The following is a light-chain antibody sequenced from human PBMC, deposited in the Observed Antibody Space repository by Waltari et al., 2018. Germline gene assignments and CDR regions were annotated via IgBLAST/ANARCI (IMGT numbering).Light chain of an antibody. CDR1: QSVTTS. CDR2: DAS. V-gene: IGKV3-11*01. Sequence: EIVLTQSPATLSLSPGERATLSCRASQSVTTSLAWYQQKPGQAPRLLIFDASDRATGVPARFSGSGSVTDFTLTISSLEPEDFAVYCCHQRTSWPLTFGGGTQVEFK. J-gene: IGKJ4*01. CDR3: HQRTSWPLT.